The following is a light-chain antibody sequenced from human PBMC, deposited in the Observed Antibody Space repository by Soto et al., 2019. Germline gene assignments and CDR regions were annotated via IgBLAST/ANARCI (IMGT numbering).Light chain of an antibody. CDR1: QSISDY. CDR3: QQRVNWPPT. V-gene: IGKV3-11*01. Sequence: EIVLTQSPVTLSLSPRERATLSCRASQSISDYLAWYQQKPGQAPRLLIFDASNRATAFPDRFSGGGSGTDFTLIINSLEPEDFAVYYCQQRVNWPPTFGGGTKVDIK. CDR2: DAS. J-gene: IGKJ4*01.